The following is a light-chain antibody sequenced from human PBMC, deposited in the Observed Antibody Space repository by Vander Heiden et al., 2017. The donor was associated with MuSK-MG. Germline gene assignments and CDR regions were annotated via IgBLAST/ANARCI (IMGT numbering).Light chain of an antibody. J-gene: IGLJ1*01. CDR2: QDN. V-gene: IGLV3-1*01. CDR3: AVWNTNTEG. Sequence: SHELTQPPSVSVSPGQTASITCSGNNLGDKYVSWYQQKPGQSRRWRIYQDNKRPAGAPDLFYFSGSGTTANLTMSGTQAGEDSYYYSAVWNTNTEGFGTGTKLTVL. CDR1: NLGDKY.